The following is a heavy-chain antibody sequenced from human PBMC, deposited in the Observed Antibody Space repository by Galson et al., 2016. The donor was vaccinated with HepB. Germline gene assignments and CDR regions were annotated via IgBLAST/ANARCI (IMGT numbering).Heavy chain of an antibody. CDR3: ARVVELGRGFHV. V-gene: IGHV6-1*01. Sequence: CAISGDSVSNNHAAWNWIRQSPSRGLEWLGRTFYRSNWQTDYAPSVESRIIINADTFKNQVSLLVNSVTPEDTAVYYYARVVELGRGFHVWGQGTTVTVSS. CDR1: GDSVSNNHAA. D-gene: IGHD3-10*01. CDR2: TFYRSNWQT. J-gene: IGHJ6*02.